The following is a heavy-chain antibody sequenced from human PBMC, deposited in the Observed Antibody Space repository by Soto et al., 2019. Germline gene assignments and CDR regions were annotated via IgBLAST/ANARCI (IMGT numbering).Heavy chain of an antibody. V-gene: IGHV4-59*01. Sequence: SETLSLTCTVSGGSMNYYYWSWIRQSPGKGLEWIGYVYYSGTTYYNPSLQSRVTISIDTSQNQFSLKLRSVTAADSAIYYCARAGRSRRYFLDSWGRGTLVTVSS. CDR3: ARAGRSRRYFLDS. D-gene: IGHD6-19*01. CDR2: VYYSGTT. CDR1: GGSMNYYY. J-gene: IGHJ4*02.